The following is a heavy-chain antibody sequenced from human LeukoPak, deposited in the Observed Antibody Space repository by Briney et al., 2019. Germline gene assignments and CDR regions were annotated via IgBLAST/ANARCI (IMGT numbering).Heavy chain of an antibody. J-gene: IGHJ4*02. Sequence: ASVKVSYKASGGTFSSYAISWVRQAPGQGLEWMGWISAYNGNTNYAQKLQGRVTMTTDTSTSTAYMELRSLRSDDTAVYYCARHDSSGYHDYWGEGTLVTVSS. CDR2: ISAYNGNT. CDR1: GGTFSSYA. V-gene: IGHV1-18*01. CDR3: ARHDSSGYHDY. D-gene: IGHD3-22*01.